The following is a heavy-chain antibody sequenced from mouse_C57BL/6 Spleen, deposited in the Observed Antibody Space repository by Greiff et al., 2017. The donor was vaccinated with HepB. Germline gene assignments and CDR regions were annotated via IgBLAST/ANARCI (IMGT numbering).Heavy chain of an antibody. J-gene: IGHJ2*01. CDR1: GYAFSSSW. V-gene: IGHV1-82*01. Sequence: QVQLQQSGPELVKPGASVKISCKASGYAFSSSWMNWVKQRPGKGLEWIGRIYPGDGDTNYNGKFKGKATLTADTSSSTAYMQLSSLTSEDSAVYFCAYDVYFDYWGQGTTLTVSS. CDR2: IYPGDGDT. CDR3: AYDVYFDY. D-gene: IGHD2-3*01.